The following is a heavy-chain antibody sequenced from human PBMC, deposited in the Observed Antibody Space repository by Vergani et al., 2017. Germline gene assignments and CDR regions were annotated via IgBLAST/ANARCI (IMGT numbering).Heavy chain of an antibody. CDR3: ASDYYDSRGFYSPDY. Sequence: EVQLVESGGGLVQPGGSLRLSCAASEFTFSTYSMNWVRQAPGKGLEWVSYISSSSNTIYYADSVKGRFTISRDNARNFLYLHMNSLRADDTAVYYCASDYYDSRGFYSPDYWGQGTLVTVSS. D-gene: IGHD3-22*01. CDR2: ISSSSNTI. J-gene: IGHJ4*02. V-gene: IGHV3-48*04. CDR1: EFTFSTYS.